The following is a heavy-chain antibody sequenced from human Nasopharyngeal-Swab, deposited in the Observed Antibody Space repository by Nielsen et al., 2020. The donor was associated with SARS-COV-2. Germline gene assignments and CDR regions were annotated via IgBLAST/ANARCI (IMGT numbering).Heavy chain of an antibody. Sequence: GGSLRLSCAASGFTFSSHGMHWVRQAPGKGLEWVAVISYDGSNKYYADSVKGRFTISRDNSKNTLYLQMNSLRAEDTAVYYCAKAAAAGTWGQGTLVTVSS. D-gene: IGHD6-13*01. CDR3: AKAAAAGT. CDR2: ISYDGSNK. V-gene: IGHV3-30*18. CDR1: GFTFSSHG. J-gene: IGHJ4*02.